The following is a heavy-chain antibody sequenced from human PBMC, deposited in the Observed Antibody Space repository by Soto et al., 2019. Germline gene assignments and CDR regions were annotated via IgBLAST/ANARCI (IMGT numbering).Heavy chain of an antibody. J-gene: IGHJ4*02. CDR1: GFTFSSYA. Sequence: QPGGSLRLSCAASGFTFSSYAMHWVRQAPGKGLEWVADICSGGSNKYYADSVKGRFTISRDNAKNSPYLQMNSLRAEDTAVYYCARARRLWFGPGYFDYWGQGTLVTVSS. D-gene: IGHD3-10*01. CDR2: ICSGGSNK. CDR3: ARARRLWFGPGYFDY. V-gene: IGHV3-30-3*01.